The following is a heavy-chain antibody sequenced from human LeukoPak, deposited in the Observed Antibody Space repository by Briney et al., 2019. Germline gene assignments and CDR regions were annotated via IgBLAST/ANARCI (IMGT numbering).Heavy chain of an antibody. CDR2: ISYDGNNK. CDR3: ARDQDGY. V-gene: IGHV3-30-3*01. J-gene: IGHJ4*02. Sequence: PGGSLRLSCAASGFTFSNYAMSWVRQAPGKGLAWVASISYDGNNKNYADSVKGRFTVSRDNSKNTLYLQMNSLSAEDTAVYYCARDQDGYWGQGTLVTVSS. CDR1: GFTFSNYA.